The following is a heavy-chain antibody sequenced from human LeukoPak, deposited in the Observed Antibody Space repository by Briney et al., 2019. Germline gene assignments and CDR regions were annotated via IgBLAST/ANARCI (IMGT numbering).Heavy chain of an antibody. V-gene: IGHV1-69*05. CDR2: IIPIFGTA. J-gene: IGHJ4*02. Sequence: ASVKVSCKASGGTFISYAISWVRQAPGQGLEWMGGIIPIFGTANYAQKFQGRVTITTDESTSTAYMELSSLRSEDTAVYYCASPSDGYYYFNYWGQGTLVTVSS. CDR3: ASPSDGYYYFNY. D-gene: IGHD3-22*01. CDR1: GGTFISYA.